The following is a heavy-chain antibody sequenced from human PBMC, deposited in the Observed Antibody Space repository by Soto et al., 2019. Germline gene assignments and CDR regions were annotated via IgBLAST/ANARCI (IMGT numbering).Heavy chain of an antibody. V-gene: IGHV3-30*18. CDR3: AKASVPHVDIVSQDAFDI. CDR2: ISYDGSNK. Sequence: GGSLRLSCAASGFTFSSYGMHWVRQAPGKGLEWVAVISYDGSNKYYADSVKGRFTISRDNSKNTLYLQMNSLRAEDTAVYYCAKASVPHVDIVSQDAFDIWGQGTMVTVSS. J-gene: IGHJ3*02. D-gene: IGHD5-12*01. CDR1: GFTFSSYG.